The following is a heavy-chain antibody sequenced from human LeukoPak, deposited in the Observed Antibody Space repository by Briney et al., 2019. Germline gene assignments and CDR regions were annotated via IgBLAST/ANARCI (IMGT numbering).Heavy chain of an antibody. V-gene: IGHV1-8*03. CDR1: GYTFNTYD. CDR2: MNPTSGKT. CDR3: ARGRWLRLGVNEYYYYMDV. J-gene: IGHJ6*03. D-gene: IGHD5-12*01. Sequence: ASVKVSCKASGYTFNTYDINWVRQATGQGLEWMGWMNPTSGKTSYAQKFQGRVTITSNTSTTTAQMELSSLGSEDTAVYYCARGRWLRLGVNEYYYYMDVWGKGTTVTVSS.